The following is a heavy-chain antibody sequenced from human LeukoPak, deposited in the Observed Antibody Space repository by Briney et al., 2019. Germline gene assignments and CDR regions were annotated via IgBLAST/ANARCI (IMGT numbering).Heavy chain of an antibody. CDR3: AKARGLYCSSTSCYDCDV. CDR2: INPNSGGT. V-gene: IGHV1-2*02. Sequence: ASVKVSCKASGYTFTAYIHWVRQAPGQGLEWMGWINPNSGGTNYAQKFQGRVTLTRDTSITTAYMELNGLRSDDTAVYYCAKARGLYCSSTSCYDCDVWGKGTTVTVSS. CDR1: GYTFTAY. J-gene: IGHJ6*04. D-gene: IGHD2-2*01.